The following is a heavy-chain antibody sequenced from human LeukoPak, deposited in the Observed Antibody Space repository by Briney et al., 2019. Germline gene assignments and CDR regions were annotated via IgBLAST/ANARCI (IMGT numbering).Heavy chain of an antibody. Sequence: SETLSLTCTVSGGSINRSGYYWGWIRQPPRKGLEWIGNIYYTGSTYYNPSLKSRVTISVDTSKNQFSLKLSSVTAADTAVYHCARLLMDTAIDYWGQGTLVTVSS. CDR2: IYYTGST. CDR3: ARLLMDTAIDY. D-gene: IGHD5-18*01. J-gene: IGHJ4*02. CDR1: GGSINRSGYY. V-gene: IGHV4-39*01.